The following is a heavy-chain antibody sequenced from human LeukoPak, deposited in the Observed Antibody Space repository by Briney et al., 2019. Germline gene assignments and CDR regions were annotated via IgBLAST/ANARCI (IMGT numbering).Heavy chain of an antibody. V-gene: IGHV3-7*01. J-gene: IGHJ4*02. Sequence: GGSMTPPSAASGFTFSSYWMSCVRQAPGKGLEWVANIKQDESEKYYVDSLKGRFTISRDNAKNSLYLQMNSLRAEDTAVYYCARDKIESPTKRASGGQGIRVTVSS. CDR3: ARDKIESPTKRAS. CDR2: IKQDESEK. D-gene: IGHD1-1*01. CDR1: GFTFSSYW.